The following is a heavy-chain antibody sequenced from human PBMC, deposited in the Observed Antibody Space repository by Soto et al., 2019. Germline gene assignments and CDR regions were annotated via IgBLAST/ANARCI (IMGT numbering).Heavy chain of an antibody. D-gene: IGHD1-1*01. V-gene: IGHV4-61*03. CDR3: ARSDDACDI. J-gene: IGHJ3*02. CDR2: IYYSGST. Sequence: SETLSLTCTVSGGSVSSGSYYWTWIRQPPGKGLEWIGYIYYSGSTSYSPSLKSRVTISADRSKNHFSLKLNSVTAADTAVYYCARSDDACDIWGQGTMVTVSS. CDR1: GGSVSSGSYY.